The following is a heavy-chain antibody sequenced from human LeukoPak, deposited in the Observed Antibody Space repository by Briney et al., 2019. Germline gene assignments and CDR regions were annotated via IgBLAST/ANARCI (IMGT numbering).Heavy chain of an antibody. CDR3: AKSSNYGMDV. CDR2: ISYDGSNQ. V-gene: IGHV3-30*18. Sequence: PGRSLRPSCAASGFMFSSYGMHWVRQAPGKGLEWVAVISYDGSNQYYADSVKGRFTISRDKSKNTLYLQMNSLRAEDTAVYYCAKSSNYGMDVWGQGTTVTVSS. CDR1: GFMFSSYG. J-gene: IGHJ6*02.